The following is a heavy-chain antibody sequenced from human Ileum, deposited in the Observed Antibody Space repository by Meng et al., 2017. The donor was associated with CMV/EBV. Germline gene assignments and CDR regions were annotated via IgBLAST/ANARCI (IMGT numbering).Heavy chain of an antibody. CDR3: ARAPIAARQGYFDF. D-gene: IGHD6-6*01. Sequence: GESLKTACAASGFTFNQHPMNWVRQAPGKGLEWVSSISYTGSYIDYADSVKGRFTISRDNANNSVYLQMNSLRVEDTAVYYCARAPIAARQGYFDFWGQGALVTVSS. V-gene: IGHV3-21*01. CDR2: ISYTGSYI. CDR1: GFTFNQHP. J-gene: IGHJ4*02.